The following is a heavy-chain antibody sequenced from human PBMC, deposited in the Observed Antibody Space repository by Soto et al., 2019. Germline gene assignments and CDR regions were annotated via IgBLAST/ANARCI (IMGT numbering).Heavy chain of an antibody. Sequence: SGTLPFPCPVYGGSLFGDYCTWIRQPAGGGLEWIGPINSDGTTNYSTSLKSRAIISVDPPRKPFSLHLTSVTAADTASYFCARARRLKNCFDPWGPGIPVTVSS. CDR1: GGSLFGDY. J-gene: IGHJ5*02. V-gene: IGHV4-59*10. CDR2: INSDGTT. CDR3: ARARRLKNCFDP. D-gene: IGHD5-12*01.